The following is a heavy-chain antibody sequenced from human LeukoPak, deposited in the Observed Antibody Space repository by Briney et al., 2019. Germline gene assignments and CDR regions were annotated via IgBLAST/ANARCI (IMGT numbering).Heavy chain of an antibody. CDR1: GFIFNNYG. CDR3: AKDSSGYLLLDAFDI. D-gene: IGHD3-22*01. Sequence: GGSLRLSCTASGFIFNNYGMNWVRQAPGKGLEWVSAISGSGGSTYYADSVKGRFTISRDNSKNTLYLQMNSLRAEDTAVYYCAKDSSGYLLLDAFDIWGQGTMVTVSS. CDR2: ISGSGGST. J-gene: IGHJ3*02. V-gene: IGHV3-23*01.